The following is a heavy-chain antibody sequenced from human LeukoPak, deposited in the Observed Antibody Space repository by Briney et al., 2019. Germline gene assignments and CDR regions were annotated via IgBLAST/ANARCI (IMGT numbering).Heavy chain of an antibody. D-gene: IGHD6-19*01. CDR3: AKGLPSSGWYPPPFDY. V-gene: IGHV3-23*01. CDR2: ISGSGGST. J-gene: IGHJ4*02. CDR1: GFTFSSYA. Sequence: GGSLRLSCAASGFTFSSYAMSWVRQAPGKGLEWVSAISGSGGSTYYADSVKGRFTISRDNSKNTLYLQMNSLRAEDTAVYYCAKGLPSSGWYPPPFDYWGQGTLVTVSS.